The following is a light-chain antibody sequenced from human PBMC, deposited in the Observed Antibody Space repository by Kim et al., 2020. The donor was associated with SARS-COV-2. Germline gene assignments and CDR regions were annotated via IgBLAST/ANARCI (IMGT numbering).Light chain of an antibody. CDR2: DVS. J-gene: IGLJ1*01. Sequence: QSALTQPASVSGSPGQSITISCTGTSSDVGGYNYVSWYQQHPGNAPKLMIYDVSKRPSGVSNRFSGSKSGNTASLTISGLQAEDEADYYCSSCTISSTYVFGTGTKVTVL. CDR3: SSCTISSTYV. V-gene: IGLV2-14*01. CDR1: SSDVGGYNY.